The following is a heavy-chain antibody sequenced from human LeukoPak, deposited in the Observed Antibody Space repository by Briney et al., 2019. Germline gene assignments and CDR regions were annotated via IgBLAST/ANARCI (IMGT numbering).Heavy chain of an antibody. CDR1: GFSFSDYY. Sequence: GGSLRLSCAASGFSFSDYYMSWIRQAPGKGLEWVSYISSGSSYTDYADSVKGRFTISRDNAKNSLYLQMNTLRAEDTAVYYCASVRDILTNWFDPWGQGTLVTVSS. D-gene: IGHD3-9*01. V-gene: IGHV3-11*06. J-gene: IGHJ5*02. CDR3: ASVRDILTNWFDP. CDR2: ISSGSSYT.